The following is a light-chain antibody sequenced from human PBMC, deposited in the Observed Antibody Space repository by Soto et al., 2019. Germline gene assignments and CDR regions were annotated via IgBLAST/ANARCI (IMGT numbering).Light chain of an antibody. CDR3: LLYYGGARV. CDR2: STS. V-gene: IGLV7-43*01. Sequence: QTVATQEPSLTVSPGGTVTLTCASSTGAVTSGYYPNWFQQKPGQAPRALIYSTSNKHPWTPARFSGSLLGGKAALTLSGVQPEDEAEYYCLLYYGGARVFGGGTKLTVL. CDR1: TGAVTSGYY. J-gene: IGLJ2*01.